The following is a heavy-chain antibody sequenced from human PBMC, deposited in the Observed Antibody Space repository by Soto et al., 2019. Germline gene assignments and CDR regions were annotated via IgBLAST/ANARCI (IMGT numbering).Heavy chain of an antibody. CDR2: INHSGST. D-gene: IGHD3-22*01. CDR1: GGSFSGYY. CDR3: AITTFLDSSGYYSYFDY. J-gene: IGHJ4*02. V-gene: IGHV4-34*01. Sequence: SETLSLTCAVYGGSFSGYYWSWIRQPPGKGLEWIGEINHSGSTNYNPSLKSRVTISVDTSKNQFSLKLSSVTAADTAVYYCAITTFLDSSGYYSYFDYWGQGTLVTVS.